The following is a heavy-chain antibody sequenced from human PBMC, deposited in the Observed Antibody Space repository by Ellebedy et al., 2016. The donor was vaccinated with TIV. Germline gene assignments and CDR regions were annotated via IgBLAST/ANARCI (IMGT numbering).Heavy chain of an antibody. CDR1: GYTFTSYD. CDR3: TVGLFDP. J-gene: IGHJ5*02. Sequence: AASVKVSCKPSGYTFTSYDINWVRQAPGQGLEYLGWMQPGSGNTDYAQKFEGRVTMTRDTSTGTAYMELNSLRSEDTAVYYCTVGLFDPWGQGTLVTVSS. D-gene: IGHD3-10*01. CDR2: MQPGSGNT. V-gene: IGHV1-8*01.